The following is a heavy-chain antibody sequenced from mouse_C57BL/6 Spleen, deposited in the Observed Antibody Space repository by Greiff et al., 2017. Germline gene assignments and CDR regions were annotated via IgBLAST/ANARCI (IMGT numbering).Heavy chain of an antibody. Sequence: EVQGVESGGGLVKPGGSLKLSCAASGFTFSSYTMSWVRQTPEKRLEWVATISGGGGNTYYPDSVKGRFTISRDNAKNTLYLQMSSLRSEDTALYYCARRGNYGSSYGAMDYWGQGTSVTVSS. CDR3: ARRGNYGSSYGAMDY. D-gene: IGHD1-1*01. CDR1: GFTFSSYT. J-gene: IGHJ4*01. CDR2: ISGGGGNT. V-gene: IGHV5-9*01.